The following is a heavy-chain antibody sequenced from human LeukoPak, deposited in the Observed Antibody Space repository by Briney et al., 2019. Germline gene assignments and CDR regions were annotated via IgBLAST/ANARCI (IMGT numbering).Heavy chain of an antibody. CDR3: ARASFGPYDSSGFFGY. J-gene: IGHJ4*02. D-gene: IGHD3-22*01. CDR1: GGSISNYY. Sequence: PSETLSLTCTVSGGSISNYYWTWIRQPPGKGLAWIGYIYYSGSTNYNPSLQRRVTMSVETSKNQFSLNLSSVTAADTAVYYCARASFGPYDSSGFFGYWGQGTLVTVSS. V-gene: IGHV4-59*01. CDR2: IYYSGST.